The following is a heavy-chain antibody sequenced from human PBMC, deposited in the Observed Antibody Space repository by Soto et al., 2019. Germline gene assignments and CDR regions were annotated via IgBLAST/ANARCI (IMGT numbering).Heavy chain of an antibody. CDR3: AKDWGSSGWYNWFDP. CDR1: GFTFSTSG. J-gene: IGHJ5*02. CDR2: ISHDGGAT. Sequence: QVQLVESGGGVVQSGRSLRLSCAASGFTFSTSGMHWIRQAPGKGLEWVAMISHDGGATYYVDSVKGRFTISRDTDKNTLHLQMDSLXXXXXXXXYCAKDWGSSGWYNWFDPWGQGTLVTVSS. D-gene: IGHD6-13*01. V-gene: IGHV3-30*03.